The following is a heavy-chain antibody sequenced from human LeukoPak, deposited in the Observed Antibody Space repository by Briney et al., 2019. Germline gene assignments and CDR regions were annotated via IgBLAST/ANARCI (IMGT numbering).Heavy chain of an antibody. J-gene: IGHJ5*02. Sequence: GGSLRLSCAASGFTFSSYSMNWVRQAPGKGLEGVSSISSSSTYIYYAVSVKGRFTISRDNAKNSLYLQMNSLRAEDTAVYYCAGVGVSSRRGRWFDPWGQGTLVTVSS. D-gene: IGHD6-13*01. CDR2: ISSSSTYI. CDR1: GFTFSSYS. CDR3: AGVGVSSRRGRWFDP. V-gene: IGHV3-21*01.